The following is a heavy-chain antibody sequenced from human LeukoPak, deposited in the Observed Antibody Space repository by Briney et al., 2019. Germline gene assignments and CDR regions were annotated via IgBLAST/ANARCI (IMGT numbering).Heavy chain of an antibody. V-gene: IGHV1-46*01. D-gene: IGHD3-10*01. J-gene: IGHJ1*01. CDR3: ARDLPTGFGSTPF. Sequence: ASVKVCCTGSEYTFTNNNIHWGRQAPGQGLEWMGVIDPSGTDTTYAQRFQGRVTMTRDTSTSTVYMELSSLTSEDTAVYYCARDLPTGFGSTPFCGQGTLVTVSS. CDR1: EYTFTNNN. CDR2: IDPSGTDT.